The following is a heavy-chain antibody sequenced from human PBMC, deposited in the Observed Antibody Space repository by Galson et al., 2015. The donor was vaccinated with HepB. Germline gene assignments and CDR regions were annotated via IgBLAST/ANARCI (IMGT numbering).Heavy chain of an antibody. V-gene: IGHV3-23*01. CDR3: AKGGVRGGAITVDY. CDR1: GFTFSTYD. CDR2: ISGSGGST. J-gene: IGHJ4*02. D-gene: IGHD3-16*02. Sequence: SLRLSCAASGFTFSTYDMNWVRQAPGKGLEWVSGISGSGGSTYYADSVKGRVTISRDNSKNTLYLQMNSLRAEDTAAYYCAKGGVRGGAITVDYWGQGTLVTVSS.